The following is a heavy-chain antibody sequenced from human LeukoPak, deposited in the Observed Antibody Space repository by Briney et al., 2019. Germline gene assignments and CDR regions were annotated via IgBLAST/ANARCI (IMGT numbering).Heavy chain of an antibody. J-gene: IGHJ4*02. CDR1: GGSISSGGYY. V-gene: IGHV4-31*03. Sequence: SETLSLTCTVSGGSISSGGYYWSWIRQHPGKGLEGIGYIYYSGSTYYNPSLKSRVTISVDTSKNQFSLKLSSVTAADTAVYYCARVMVKAGTLDYWGQGTLVTVSS. CDR2: IYYSGST. CDR3: ARVMVKAGTLDY. D-gene: IGHD6-19*01.